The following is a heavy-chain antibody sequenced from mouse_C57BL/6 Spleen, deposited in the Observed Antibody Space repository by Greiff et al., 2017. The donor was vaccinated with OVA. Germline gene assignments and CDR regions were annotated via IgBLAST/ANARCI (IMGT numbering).Heavy chain of an antibody. CDR3: AKNRYDYDYAMDY. V-gene: IGHV2-5*01. CDR1: GFSLTSYG. CDR2: IWRGGST. J-gene: IGHJ4*01. Sequence: QVQLQQSGPGLVQPSQSLSITCTVSGFSLTSYGVHWVRQSPGKGLEWLGVIWRGGSTDYNAAFMSRLSITKDNSKSQVFFKMNSLQADDTAIYYCAKNRYDYDYAMDYWGQGTSVTVSS. D-gene: IGHD2-4*01.